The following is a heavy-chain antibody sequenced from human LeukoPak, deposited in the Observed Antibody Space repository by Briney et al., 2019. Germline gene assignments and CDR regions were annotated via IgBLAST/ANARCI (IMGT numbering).Heavy chain of an antibody. D-gene: IGHD3-9*01. V-gene: IGHV3-23*01. J-gene: IGHJ4*02. CDR2: ISGSGGST. CDR3: ARALLRYFDLGPWYFDY. Sequence: GGSLRLSCAASGFTFSSYAMGWVRQAPGKGLEWVSAISGSGGSTYYADSVKGRFTISRDNSKNTLYLQMNSLRAEDTAVYYCARALLRYFDLGPWYFDYWGQGTLVTVSS. CDR1: GFTFSSYA.